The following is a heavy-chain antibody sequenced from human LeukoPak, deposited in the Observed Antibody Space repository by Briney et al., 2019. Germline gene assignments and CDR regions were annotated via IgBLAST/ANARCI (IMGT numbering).Heavy chain of an antibody. CDR1: GFTFSSYA. D-gene: IGHD5-18*01. J-gene: IGHJ4*02. Sequence: GGPLRLSCAASGFTFSSYAMHWVRQAPGKGLEWVAVISYDGSNKYYADSVKGRFTISRDNSKDTLYLQMNSLRAEDTAVYYCARGATRIQLWLRGDYFDYWGQGTLVTVSS. CDR2: ISYDGSNK. V-gene: IGHV3-30-3*01. CDR3: ARGATRIQLWLRGDYFDY.